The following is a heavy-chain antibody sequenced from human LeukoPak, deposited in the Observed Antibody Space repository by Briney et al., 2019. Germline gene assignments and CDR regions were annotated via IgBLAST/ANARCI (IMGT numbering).Heavy chain of an antibody. D-gene: IGHD2-15*01. CDR3: ARPLRDCSGGSCYTGLYGMDV. J-gene: IGHJ6*02. Sequence: GGSLRLSCAASGFTFSSYGTHWVRQAPGKGLEWVAVIWYDGSNKYYADSVKGRFTISRDNSKNTLYLQMNSLRAEDTAVYYCARPLRDCSGGSCYTGLYGMDVWGQGTTVTVSS. CDR2: IWYDGSNK. V-gene: IGHV3-33*01. CDR1: GFTFSSYG.